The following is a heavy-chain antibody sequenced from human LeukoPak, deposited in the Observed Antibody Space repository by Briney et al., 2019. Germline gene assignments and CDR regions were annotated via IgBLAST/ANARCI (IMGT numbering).Heavy chain of an antibody. CDR3: ARAGGGYDLNYGMDV. CDR2: TYSGGST. CDR1: GFTVSSNY. Sequence: PGGSLRLSCAASGFTVSSNYMSWVRQAPGKGLEWVSVTYSGGSTYYADSVKGRFTISRDNSKNTLYLQMNSLRAEDTAVYYCARAGGGYDLNYGMDVWGQGTTVTVSS. J-gene: IGHJ6*02. V-gene: IGHV3-53*01. D-gene: IGHD5-12*01.